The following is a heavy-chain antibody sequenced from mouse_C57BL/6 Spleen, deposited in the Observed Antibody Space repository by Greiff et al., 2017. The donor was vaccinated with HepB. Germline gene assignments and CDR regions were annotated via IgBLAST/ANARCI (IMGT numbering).Heavy chain of an antibody. V-gene: IGHV1-82*01. CDR3: ATPTAVGYFDV. D-gene: IGHD3-2*01. J-gene: IGHJ1*03. CDR2: IYPGDGDT. Sequence: VQLQQSGPELVKPGASVKISCKASGYAFSSSWMNWVKQRPGKGLEWIGRIYPGDGDTNYNGKFKGKATLTADKSSSTAYMQLSSLTSEDSAVYFCATPTAVGYFDVWGTGTTVTVSS. CDR1: GYAFSSSW.